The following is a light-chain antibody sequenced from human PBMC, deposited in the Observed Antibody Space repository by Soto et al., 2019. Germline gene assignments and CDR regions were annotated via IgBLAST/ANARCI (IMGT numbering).Light chain of an antibody. CDR3: CSYAGSYTWV. CDR1: SSYVGGYNY. J-gene: IGLJ3*02. V-gene: IGLV2-11*01. Sequence: QSALTQPRSVSGSPGQSVTISGTGTSSYVGGYNYVAWYQQHPGKAPKLMIYDVSKRPSGVPDRFSGSKSGNTASLTISRLQAEDEADYYCCSYAGSYTWVFGGGTKVTVL. CDR2: DVS.